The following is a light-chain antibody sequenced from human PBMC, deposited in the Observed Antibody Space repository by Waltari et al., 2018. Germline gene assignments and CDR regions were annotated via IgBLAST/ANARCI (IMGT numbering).Light chain of an antibody. Sequence: EIVLTQSPATLSLSPGERATLSCRASQSINSYLAWYHQKPGQAPRLLIYDASNRATGVPARFSGSGSGSDFTLTISSLDPEDFAVYYCQQRYNWPLTFGQGTRLEIK. CDR3: QQRYNWPLT. CDR1: QSINSY. CDR2: DAS. V-gene: IGKV3-11*01. J-gene: IGKJ5*01.